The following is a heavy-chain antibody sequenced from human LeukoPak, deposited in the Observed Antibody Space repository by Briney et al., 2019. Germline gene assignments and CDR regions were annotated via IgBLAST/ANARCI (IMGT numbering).Heavy chain of an antibody. CDR2: ISAYNGNT. CDR3: ARDGNLDYDSSGYYY. D-gene: IGHD3-22*01. V-gene: IGHV1-18*01. CDR1: GYTFTSYG. Sequence: ASVKVSCKASGYTFTSYGISWVRQAPGQGLEWMGWISAYNGNTNYAQKLQGRATMTTDTSTSTAYMELRSLRSDDTAVYYCARDGNLDYDSSGYYYWGQGTLVTVSS. J-gene: IGHJ4*02.